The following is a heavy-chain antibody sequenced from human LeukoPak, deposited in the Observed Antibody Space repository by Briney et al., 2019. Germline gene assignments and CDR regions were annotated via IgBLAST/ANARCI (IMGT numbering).Heavy chain of an antibody. D-gene: IGHD2-15*01. Sequence: GGSLRLSCAASGFTFSSYDMHWVRQATGKGLEWVSAIGTAGDTYYPGSVKGRFTISRENAKNSLYLQMNSLRAGDTAVYYCARIPRAAGVYYFDYWGQGTLVTVSS. CDR2: IGTAGDT. V-gene: IGHV3-13*01. CDR1: GFTFSSYD. J-gene: IGHJ4*02. CDR3: ARIPRAAGVYYFDY.